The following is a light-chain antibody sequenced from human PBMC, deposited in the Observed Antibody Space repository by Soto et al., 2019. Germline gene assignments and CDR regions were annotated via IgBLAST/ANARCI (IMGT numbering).Light chain of an antibody. CDR1: QSVSSW. CDR3: QQYNRYWT. Sequence: DIQMTQSPSTLSAYVGGRVTITCRASQSVSSWLAWYQQKPGKAPKVLIYDASSLESGVPSRFSGSGSGTEFTLTISSLQPDDFATYYCQQYNRYWTFGQGTKV. V-gene: IGKV1-5*01. J-gene: IGKJ1*01. CDR2: DAS.